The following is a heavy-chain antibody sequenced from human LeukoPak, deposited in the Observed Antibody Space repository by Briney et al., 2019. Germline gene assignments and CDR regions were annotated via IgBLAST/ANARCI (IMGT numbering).Heavy chain of an antibody. Sequence: GGSLRLSCAASGFTFSSYSMNWVRQAPGKGLEWVSSISSSSSYIYYADSVKGRFTISRDNAKNSLYLQMNSLRAEDTAVYYCARDGPRYYYFDYWGQGTLVTVSS. CDR2: ISSSSSYI. CDR1: GFTFSSYS. J-gene: IGHJ4*02. D-gene: IGHD1-14*01. CDR3: ARDGPRYYYFDY. V-gene: IGHV3-21*01.